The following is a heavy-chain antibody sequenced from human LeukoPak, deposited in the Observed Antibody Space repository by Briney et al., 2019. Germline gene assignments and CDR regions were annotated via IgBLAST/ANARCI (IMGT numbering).Heavy chain of an antibody. Sequence: KPSETLSLTCGVSGGSITNTNYWTWVRQPPGKGLEWIGEVNLQGSTNYNPSLMGRVAISVDTSENHISLQLTSVTAADTAVYYCARGIIPAYGDYDWYFDLWGRGTLVTVSS. D-gene: IGHD4-17*01. CDR3: ARGIIPAYGDYDWYFDL. CDR1: GGSITNTNY. J-gene: IGHJ2*01. CDR2: VNLQGST. V-gene: IGHV4-4*02.